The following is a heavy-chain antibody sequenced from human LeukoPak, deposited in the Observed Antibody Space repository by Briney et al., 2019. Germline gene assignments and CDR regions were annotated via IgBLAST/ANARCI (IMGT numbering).Heavy chain of an antibody. CDR1: GGSISSGGYS. CDR3: ARDSNWFDP. V-gene: IGHV4-30-2*01. J-gene: IGHJ5*02. Sequence: SETLSLTCAVSGGSISSGGYSWSWIRQPPGKGLEWIGYIYHSGSTYYNPSLKSRVTISVDRSKNQFSLKLSSVTAADTAVYYCARDSNWFDPWGQGTLVTVSS. CDR2: IYHSGST.